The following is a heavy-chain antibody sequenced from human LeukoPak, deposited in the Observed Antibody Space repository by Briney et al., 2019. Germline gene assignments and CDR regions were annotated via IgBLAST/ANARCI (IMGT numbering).Heavy chain of an antibody. CDR1: GGSISSYY. Sequence: SETLSLTCTVSGGSISSYYWSWIRQPPGKGLEWIGYIYYSGSTNYNPSLKSRVTISVDTSKNQFSPKLSSVTAADTAVYYCARVRIDYYYMDVWGKGTTVTVSS. D-gene: IGHD2-21*01. V-gene: IGHV4-59*01. J-gene: IGHJ6*03. CDR2: IYYSGST. CDR3: ARVRIDYYYMDV.